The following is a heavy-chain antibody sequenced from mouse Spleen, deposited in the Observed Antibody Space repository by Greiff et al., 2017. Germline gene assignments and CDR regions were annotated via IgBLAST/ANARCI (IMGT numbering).Heavy chain of an antibody. J-gene: IGHJ4*01. CDR2: IYPRSGNT. Sequence: QVQLKQSGAELARPGASVKLSCKASGYTFTSYGISWVKQRTGQGLEWIGAIYPRSGNTYYNDKFKGKATLTADKSSSTAYIELRSLTSEDSAVYFCARSGPTRDYAMDYWGQGTSVTVSS. CDR3: ARSGPTRDYAMDY. CDR1: GYTFTSYG. D-gene: IGHD2-10*01. V-gene: IGHV1-81*01.